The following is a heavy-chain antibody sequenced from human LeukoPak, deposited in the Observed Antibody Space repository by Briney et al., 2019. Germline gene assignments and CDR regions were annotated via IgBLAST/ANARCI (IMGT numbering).Heavy chain of an antibody. CDR2: INPNSGGT. CDR1: GYTFTGYY. D-gene: IGHD3-10*01. V-gene: IGHV1-2*06. CDR3: ARGLVLLWFGEPKPFDY. Sequence: GASVKVSCKASGYTFTGYYMHWVRQAPGQGLEWMGRINPNSGGTNYAQKFQGRVTMTRDTSISTAYMELSRLRSDDTAVYYCARGLVLLWFGEPKPFDYWGQGTLVTVSS. J-gene: IGHJ4*02.